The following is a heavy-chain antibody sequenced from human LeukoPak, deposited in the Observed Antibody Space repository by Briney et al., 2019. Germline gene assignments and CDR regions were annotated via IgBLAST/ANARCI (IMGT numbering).Heavy chain of an antibody. Sequence: EASVKVSCKASGGTFSSYAISWVRQAPGQGLEWMGWINTNTGNPTYAQGFTGRFVFSLDTSVSTAYLQISSLKAEDTAVYYCARVSTLRDGYNLFDYWGQGTLVTVSS. CDR3: ARVSTLRDGYNLFDY. D-gene: IGHD5-24*01. J-gene: IGHJ4*02. CDR2: INTNTGNP. CDR1: GGTFSSYA. V-gene: IGHV7-4-1*02.